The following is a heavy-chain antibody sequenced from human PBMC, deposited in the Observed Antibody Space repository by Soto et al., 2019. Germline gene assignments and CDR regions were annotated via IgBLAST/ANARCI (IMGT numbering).Heavy chain of an antibody. CDR3: ARIRGRCSSTSCPAGDAFDI. V-gene: IGHV3-7*02. J-gene: IGHJ3*02. Sequence: GGSLRLSCAASGFIFSNFWMSWVRQAPGKGLEWVANIKEDGSEKYHVDSVEGRFTISRDNAKNSLYLQMNSLRAEDTAVYYCARIRGRCSSTSCPAGDAFDIWGQGTMVTVSS. CDR1: GFIFSNFW. D-gene: IGHD2-2*01. CDR2: IKEDGSEK.